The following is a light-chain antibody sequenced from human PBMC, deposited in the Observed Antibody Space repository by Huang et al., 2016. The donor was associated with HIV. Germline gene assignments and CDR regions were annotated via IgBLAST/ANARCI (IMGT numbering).Light chain of an antibody. Sequence: EIVLTQFPGTLSLYPGERATLTCRASQSSNCTYLARYQEKPGQAPRLLIYGASSRATGIPDRISGSGSATDFTLTISSLEPEDFSVYYCQQYGSSPRTFGQGTKVEIK. V-gene: IGKV3-20*01. CDR2: GAS. CDR3: QQYGSSPRT. J-gene: IGKJ1*01. CDR1: QSSNCTY.